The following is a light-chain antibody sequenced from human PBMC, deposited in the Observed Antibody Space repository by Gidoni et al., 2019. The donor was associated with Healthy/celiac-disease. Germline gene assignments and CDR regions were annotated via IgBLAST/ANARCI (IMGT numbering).Light chain of an antibody. Sequence: DIQMTQSTSSLSASVGDRVTITCQASQDISNYLNWTQQKPGKAPKLLIYDASNLETGVPSRFSGSGSWTDFTFSISSLQPEDIATYYCQQYDNLLTFGGGTKVEIK. V-gene: IGKV1-33*01. CDR1: QDISNY. CDR3: QQYDNLLT. CDR2: DAS. J-gene: IGKJ4*01.